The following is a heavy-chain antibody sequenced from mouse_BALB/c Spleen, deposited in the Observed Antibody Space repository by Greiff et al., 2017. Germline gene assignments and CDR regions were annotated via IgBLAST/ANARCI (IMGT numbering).Heavy chain of an antibody. J-gene: IGHJ2*01. CDR1: GFTFSSYT. D-gene: IGHD4-1*01. Sequence: EVKLMESGGGLVKPGGSLKLSCAASGFTFSSYTMSWVRQTPEKRLEWVATISSGGSYTYYPDSVKGRFTISRDNAKNTLYLQMSSLKSEDTAMYYCTRDWEGGADYWGQGTTLTVSS. V-gene: IGHV5-6-4*01. CDR3: TRDWEGGADY. CDR2: ISSGGSYT.